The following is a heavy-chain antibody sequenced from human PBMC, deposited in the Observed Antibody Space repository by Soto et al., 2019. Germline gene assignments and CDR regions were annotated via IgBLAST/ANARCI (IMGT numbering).Heavy chain of an antibody. D-gene: IGHD4-17*01. CDR2: VYYTGTT. CDR1: GDSLSPHY. V-gene: IGHV4-59*08. Sequence: SETLSLTCTVSGDSLSPHYCTWVRQPPGKGLEWVGYVYYTGTTMYNPSLKSRLTISVDRSKNQVSLNLTSVTAADTAVYYCTRGKTTVTPYNWFDPWGQGTLVTVSS. J-gene: IGHJ5*02. CDR3: TRGKTTVTPYNWFDP.